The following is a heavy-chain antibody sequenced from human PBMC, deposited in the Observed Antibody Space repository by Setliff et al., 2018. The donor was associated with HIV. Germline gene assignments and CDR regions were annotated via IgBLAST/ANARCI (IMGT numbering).Heavy chain of an antibody. CDR2: IYTSGST. J-gene: IGHJ6*03. CDR3: ARETYYYDNPQYYYYYMDV. V-gene: IGHV4-4*07. Sequence: SETLSLTCTVSGDSISTDYWSWIRQPAGKGLEWIGRIYTSGSTNYNPSLKSRVTISVDTSKTQFSLKLRSVTAADTAVYYCARETYYYDNPQYYYYYMDVWGKGTTVTVSS. CDR1: GDSISTDY. D-gene: IGHD3-22*01.